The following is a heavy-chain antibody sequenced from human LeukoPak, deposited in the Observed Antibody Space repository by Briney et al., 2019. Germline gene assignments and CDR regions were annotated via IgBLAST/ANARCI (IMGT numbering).Heavy chain of an antibody. D-gene: IGHD6-6*01. CDR1: GGSFSGCY. Sequence: PSETLSLTCAVYGGSFSGCYWSWIRQPPGKGLEWIGEINHSGSTNYNPSLKSRVTISVDTSKNQFSLKLSSVTAADTAVYYCARGGIAARRPSPGRYYMDVWGKGTTVTVSS. CDR3: ARGGIAARRPSPGRYYMDV. J-gene: IGHJ6*03. CDR2: INHSGST. V-gene: IGHV4-34*01.